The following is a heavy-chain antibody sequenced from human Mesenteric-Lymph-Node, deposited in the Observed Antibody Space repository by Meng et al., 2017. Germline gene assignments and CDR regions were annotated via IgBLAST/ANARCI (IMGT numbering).Heavy chain of an antibody. CDR3: AKDGGDYGDDSYYFDY. Sequence: GESLKISCAASGFTFSSYGMSWVRQAPGKGLEWVSAISGSGGSTYYADSVKGRFTISRDNSKNTLYLQMNSLRAEDTAVYYCAKDGGDYGDDSYYFDYWGQGTLVTVSS. CDR1: GFTFSSYG. D-gene: IGHD4-17*01. CDR2: ISGSGGST. J-gene: IGHJ4*02. V-gene: IGHV3-23*01.